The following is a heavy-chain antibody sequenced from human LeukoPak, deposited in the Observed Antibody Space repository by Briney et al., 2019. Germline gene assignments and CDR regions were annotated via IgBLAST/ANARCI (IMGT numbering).Heavy chain of an antibody. Sequence: GGSLRLSCAASGFTFSGYRMNWVRQAPGKGLEWVAYIKQDGSEKYYVDSVKGRFTISRDNAKNSLYLQMNSLGAEDTAVYYWGDWRPFDYWGQGTLVTVSS. J-gene: IGHJ4*02. D-gene: IGHD3-3*01. CDR1: GFTFSGYR. CDR3: GDWRPFDY. CDR2: IKQDGSEK. V-gene: IGHV3-7*01.